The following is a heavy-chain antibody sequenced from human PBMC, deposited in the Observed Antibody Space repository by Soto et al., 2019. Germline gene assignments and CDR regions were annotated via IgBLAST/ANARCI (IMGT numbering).Heavy chain of an antibody. D-gene: IGHD6-19*01. Sequence: SETLSLTCTVSGGSISSSSYYWGWIRQPPGKGLEWIGSIYYSGSTYYNPSLKSRVTISVDTSTNQFSLKLSSVTAADTAVYYCARLEQWLGAFDYWGQGTLVTVSS. CDR3: ARLEQWLGAFDY. V-gene: IGHV4-39*01. CDR2: IYYSGST. J-gene: IGHJ4*02. CDR1: GGSISSSSYY.